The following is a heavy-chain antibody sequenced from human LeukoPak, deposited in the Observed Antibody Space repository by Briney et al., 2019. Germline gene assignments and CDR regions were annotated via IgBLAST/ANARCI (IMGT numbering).Heavy chain of an antibody. CDR2: IQSDGSST. J-gene: IGHJ4*01. Sequence: GGSLRLSCAASGFTFSSYWMHWVRQAPGKGLVWVSRIQSDGSSTTYADSVKGRFAISRDNAKNTVYLQMNSLRAEDTAVYYCARDCGSGGCDYWGQGTLVTVSS. V-gene: IGHV3-74*01. D-gene: IGHD2-15*01. CDR1: GFTFSSYW. CDR3: ARDCGSGGCDY.